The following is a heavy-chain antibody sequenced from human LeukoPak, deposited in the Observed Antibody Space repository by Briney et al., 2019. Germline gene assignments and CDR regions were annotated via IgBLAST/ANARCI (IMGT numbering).Heavy chain of an antibody. CDR2: IYYSGST. J-gene: IGHJ6*03. D-gene: IGHD3-10*01. V-gene: IGHV4-39*07. CDR1: GGSISSSSYY. CDR3: ARGFYGSGSYSPPYYYMDV. Sequence: SETLSLTCTVSGGSISSSSYYWGWIRQPPGKGLEWIGSIYYSGSTYYNPSLKSRVTISVDTSKNQFSLKLSSVTAADTAVYYCARGFYGSGSYSPPYYYMDVWGKGTTVTISS.